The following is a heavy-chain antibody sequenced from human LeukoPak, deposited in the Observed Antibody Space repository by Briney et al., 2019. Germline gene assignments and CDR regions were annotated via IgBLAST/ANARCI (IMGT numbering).Heavy chain of an antibody. Sequence: GRSLRLSCAASGFTFNNYAMHWVRQAPGKGLEWVAVISYDGSNKYYADSVKGRFTISRDNSKNTLYLQMNSLRAEDTAVYYCARGDDRSGYYHSHFDYWGQGTLVTVSS. CDR1: GFTFNNYA. J-gene: IGHJ4*02. CDR2: ISYDGSNK. V-gene: IGHV3-30-3*01. D-gene: IGHD3-22*01. CDR3: ARGDDRSGYYHSHFDY.